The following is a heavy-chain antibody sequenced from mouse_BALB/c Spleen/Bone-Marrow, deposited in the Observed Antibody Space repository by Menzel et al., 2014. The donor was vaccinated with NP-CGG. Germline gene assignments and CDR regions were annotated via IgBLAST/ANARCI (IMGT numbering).Heavy chain of an antibody. CDR3: VLYAYYAMDY. Sequence: VQLKESGAELVRPGASVKISCKAFGYTFTNHHINWVKQRPGQGLDWIGYINPYNDYTSYNQKFKGKATLTVDKSSNTAYMQLSSLTSEDSAVYYCVLYAYYAMDYWGQGTSVTASS. D-gene: IGHD1-3*01. J-gene: IGHJ4*01. CDR1: GYTFTNHH. CDR2: INPYNDYT. V-gene: IGHV1S45*01.